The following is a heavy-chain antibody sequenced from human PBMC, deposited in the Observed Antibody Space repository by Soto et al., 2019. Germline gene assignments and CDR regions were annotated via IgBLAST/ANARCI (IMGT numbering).Heavy chain of an antibody. J-gene: IGHJ5*01. CDR2: MNPNTGHT. V-gene: IGHV1-8*01. CDR1: GYMFTTYD. CDR3: ARAATYYYPLGSGADS. Sequence: QVQLVQSGAEVKKPGASVKVSCKASGYMFTTYDIMWVRQATGQGLEWVGGMNPNTGHTGYAQKLQGRVTMTRDTSISTAYMELSSLRSDDTAVYYCARAATYYYPLGSGADSWGQGTLVTVSS. D-gene: IGHD3-10*01.